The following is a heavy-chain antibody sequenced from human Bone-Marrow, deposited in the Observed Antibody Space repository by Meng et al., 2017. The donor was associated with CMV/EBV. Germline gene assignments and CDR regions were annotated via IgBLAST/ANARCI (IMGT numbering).Heavy chain of an antibody. V-gene: IGHV1-2*02. D-gene: IGHD3-22*01. CDR1: YTFTGYY. CDR3: ARVLGYDSSGYYLFDY. Sequence: YTFTGYYMRWVRQAPGQGLEWMGWLNPNSGATKYAQKFQGRVTMTRDTSISTAYMELSGLRSDDTAVYYCARVLGYDSSGYYLFDYWGQGTLVTVSS. J-gene: IGHJ4*02. CDR2: LNPNSGAT.